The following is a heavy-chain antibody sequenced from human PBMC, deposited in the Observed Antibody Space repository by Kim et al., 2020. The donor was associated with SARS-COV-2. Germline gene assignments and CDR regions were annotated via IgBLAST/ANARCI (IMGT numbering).Heavy chain of an antibody. Sequence: NTGETISAQSFTGRFVCSLDTSVSTAYLQISSLKAEDTAVYYCARAGDFEYWGQGTLVTVSS. CDR3: ARAGDFEY. J-gene: IGHJ4*02. V-gene: IGHV7-4-1*02. D-gene: IGHD3-10*01. CDR2: NTGET.